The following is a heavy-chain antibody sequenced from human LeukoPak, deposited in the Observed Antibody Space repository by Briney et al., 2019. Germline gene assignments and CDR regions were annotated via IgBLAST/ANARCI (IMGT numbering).Heavy chain of an antibody. CDR2: INHSGST. CDR3: ARSGRDIVVVPAAMRGGYYYYGMDV. J-gene: IGHJ6*02. V-gene: IGHV4-34*01. CDR1: GGSFSGYY. D-gene: IGHD2-2*01. Sequence: SETLSLTCAVYGGSFSGYYWSWIRQSPGKGLEWIGEINHSGSTNYNPSLKSRVTISVDTSKNQFSLKLSSVTAADTAVYYCARSGRDIVVVPAAMRGGYYYYGMDVWGQGTTVTVSS.